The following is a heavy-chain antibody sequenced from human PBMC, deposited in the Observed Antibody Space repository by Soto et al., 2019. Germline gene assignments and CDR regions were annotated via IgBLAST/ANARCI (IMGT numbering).Heavy chain of an antibody. Sequence: LSLTCAISGDSVSSNSAAWNWIRQSPSRGLEWLGRTYYRSKWYNDYAVSVKSRITINPDTSKNQFSLQLNSVTPEDTAVYYCARDRIVVVPAAIDYYGMDVWGQGTTVTVSS. CDR3: ARDRIVVVPAAIDYYGMDV. V-gene: IGHV6-1*01. J-gene: IGHJ6*02. CDR2: TYYRSKWYN. CDR1: GDSVSSNSAA. D-gene: IGHD2-2*01.